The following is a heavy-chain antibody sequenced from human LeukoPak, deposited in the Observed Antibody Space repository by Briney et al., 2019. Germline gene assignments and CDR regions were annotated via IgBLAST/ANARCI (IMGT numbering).Heavy chain of an antibody. CDR1: GGSLSSPFYY. D-gene: IGHD5-24*01. V-gene: IGHV4-39*01. J-gene: IGHJ4*02. CDR2: ISFSGST. Sequence: SETLSLTCTVSGGSLSSPFYYWGWIRQPPGKGLQWIGAISFSGSTYYNPSLKSRVTISVDTSKNQFSLKLSSVTAADMAVYYCARQNSYNYAYFDYWGQGTLVTVSS. CDR3: ARQNSYNYAYFDY.